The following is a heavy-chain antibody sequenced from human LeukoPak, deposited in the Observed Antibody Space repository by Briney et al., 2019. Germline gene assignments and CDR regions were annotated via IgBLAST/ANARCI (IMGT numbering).Heavy chain of an antibody. CDR3: VREWLRNS. Sequence: GGSLRLSCAASGLAFSSYWMGWVRQAPGKGLEWVANIKQDGSVKNYVDSVKGRFTISRDNAKSSLYLQMNSLRAEDTAVYYCVREWLRNSWGQGTLVTVSS. V-gene: IGHV3-7*01. CDR2: IKQDGSVK. D-gene: IGHD3-22*01. J-gene: IGHJ4*02. CDR1: GLAFSSYW.